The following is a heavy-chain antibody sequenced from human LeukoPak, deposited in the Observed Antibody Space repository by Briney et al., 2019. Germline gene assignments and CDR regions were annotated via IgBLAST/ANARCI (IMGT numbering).Heavy chain of an antibody. CDR2: IYYSGST. CDR1: GDSISSGGYY. V-gene: IGHV4-31*03. J-gene: IGHJ5*02. D-gene: IGHD2-2*01. CDR3: ARCRVHCSSTSCYGNWFDP. Sequence: PSETLSLTCTVSGDSISSGGYYWSWIRQHPGKGLEWIGYIYYSGSTYYNPSLKSRVTISVDTSKNQFSLKLSSVTAADTAVYYCARCRVHCSSTSCYGNWFDPWGQGTLVTVSS.